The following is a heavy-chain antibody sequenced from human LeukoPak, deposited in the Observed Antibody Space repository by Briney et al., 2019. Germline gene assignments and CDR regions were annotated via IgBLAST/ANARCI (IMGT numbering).Heavy chain of an antibody. D-gene: IGHD2-21*01. CDR3: ASSRQMWYFQN. CDR2: IYYTGNS. CDR1: GGSFSAYY. J-gene: IGHJ1*01. Sequence: SETLSLTCTVSGGSFSAYYWSWIRQSPGKALEWTGYIYYTGNSNSNPSLKSRVSISADTSKNQFSLKLSSVTAADTAVYYCASSRQMWYFQNWGRGTLVTVSS. V-gene: IGHV4-59*01.